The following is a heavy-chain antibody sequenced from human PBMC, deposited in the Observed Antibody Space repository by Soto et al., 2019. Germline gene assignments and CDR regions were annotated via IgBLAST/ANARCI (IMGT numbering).Heavy chain of an antibody. V-gene: IGHV1-3*01. Sequence: ASVKVSCKASGYTFTSYAMHWVRQAPGQRLEGMGWINAGNGNRKYSEKFQGRGTITRGTSASTAYMELGSLISEGPAVYYCARDLGGWPDYWGQGTLVTVSS. D-gene: IGHD2-15*01. CDR2: INAGNGNR. J-gene: IGHJ4*02. CDR3: ARDLGGWPDY. CDR1: GYTFTSYA.